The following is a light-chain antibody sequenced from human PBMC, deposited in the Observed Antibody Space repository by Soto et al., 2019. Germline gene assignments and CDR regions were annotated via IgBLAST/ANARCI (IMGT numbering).Light chain of an antibody. V-gene: IGKV3-15*01. CDR2: DSS. CDR1: QGIGST. J-gene: IGKJ4*01. CDR3: QRYNNWPLT. Sequence: EIVVTQSPSALSVSPGERVTLSCRASQGIGSTLAWYQQKPGQTPRLLIYDSSTRAIGIPTRFTGSRSGTEFTLTISGLQSEDFAVYYCQRYNNWPLTFGGGSKVDIK.